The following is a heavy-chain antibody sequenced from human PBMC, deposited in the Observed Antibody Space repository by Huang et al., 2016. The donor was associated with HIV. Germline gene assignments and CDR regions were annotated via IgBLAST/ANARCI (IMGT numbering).Heavy chain of an antibody. CDR1: GFTFDGFW. D-gene: IGHD4-4*01. CDR3: ARDGPEYSNYLDF. J-gene: IGHJ4*02. CDR2: INQDGSDA. V-gene: IGHV3-7*01. Sequence: QLMEAGGGLVRPGGSLRLSCGGSGFTFDGFWMSWVRQAPGKGLEWVANINQDGSDAYYVESVRGRFTISRDNSKNSLYLQMNGLTDEDTAVYYCARDGPEYSNYLDFWGPGTLVTV.